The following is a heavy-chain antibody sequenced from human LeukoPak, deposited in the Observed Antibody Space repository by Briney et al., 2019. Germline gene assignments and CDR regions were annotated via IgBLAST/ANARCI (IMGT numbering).Heavy chain of an antibody. V-gene: IGHV3-23*01. D-gene: IGHD3-10*01. CDR3: AKELYSGHNSRGVFDY. CDR2: ISGVDGST. CDR1: GFTFSSYA. J-gene: IGHJ4*02. Sequence: GGSLRLSCVASGFTFSSYAMSWVRQAPGKGLEWVSGISGVDGSTNYADSVKGRFTISRDDPKNTLYLQMNSLRAEDTAVYHCAKELYSGHNSRGVFDYWGQGTLVTVSS.